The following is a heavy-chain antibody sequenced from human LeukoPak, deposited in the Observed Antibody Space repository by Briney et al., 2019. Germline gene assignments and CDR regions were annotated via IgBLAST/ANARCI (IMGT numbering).Heavy chain of an antibody. CDR1: GHTLSVLP. CDR2: FDPENDER. V-gene: IGHV1-24*01. CDR3: ATEVTSIVPDY. D-gene: IGHD2-21*02. J-gene: IGHJ4*02. Sequence: ASVKVSCKVSGHTLSVLPMYWVRQAPGEGLEWMGGFDPENDERIYAQKFRGRVTMTEDTSTNTAYMELSSLRSDDTAVYYCATEVTSIVPDYWGQGTLVTVSS.